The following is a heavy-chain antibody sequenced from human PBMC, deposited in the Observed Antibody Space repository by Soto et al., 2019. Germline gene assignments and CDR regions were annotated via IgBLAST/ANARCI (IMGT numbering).Heavy chain of an antibody. CDR3: APLSVSLSGPYGIHV. J-gene: IGHJ6*02. CDR1: GYSVSSSDYY. Sequence: PSETLSLTCSVSGYSVSSSDYYGAWIRQPPGKGLEWIGSMLYSGLTYYNPSLKSRVTLSVDTSKNQFSVRLNSVTASDTAVYYCAPLSVSLSGPYGIHVWGQGTTVTVSS. D-gene: IGHD2-15*01. CDR2: MLYSGLT. V-gene: IGHV4-39*01.